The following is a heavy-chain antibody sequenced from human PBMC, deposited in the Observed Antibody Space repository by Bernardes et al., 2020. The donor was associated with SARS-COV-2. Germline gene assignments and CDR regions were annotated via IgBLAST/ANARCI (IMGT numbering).Heavy chain of an antibody. CDR1: GYMFTDYS. D-gene: IGHD3-9*01. Sequence: ASVKVSCKTSGYMFTDYSISWVRQAPGQGLEWMGWISPHSGKTNYAQKIQGRVSMTTDTSTSTAYMELRSLISGDTAVYYCARMRQPYDALTGYYPSYFYGMDVWGQGTTVTVSS. V-gene: IGHV1-18*04. CDR3: ARMRQPYDALTGYYPSYFYGMDV. J-gene: IGHJ6*02. CDR2: ISPHSGKT.